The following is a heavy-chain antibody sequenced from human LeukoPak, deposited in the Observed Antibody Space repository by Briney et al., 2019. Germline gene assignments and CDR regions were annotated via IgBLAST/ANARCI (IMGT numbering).Heavy chain of an antibody. CDR3: ARVDEGGLRYFDWLYDYNDY. CDR1: GYTFTGYY. Sequence: ASVKVSCKASGYTFTGYYMHWVRQAPGQGLEWMGWINPNSGGTNYAQKFQGRVTMTRDTSISTVYMELSRLRSDDTAAYYCARVDEGGLRYFDWLYDYNDYWGQGTLVTVSS. CDR2: INPNSGGT. D-gene: IGHD3-9*01. J-gene: IGHJ4*02. V-gene: IGHV1-2*02.